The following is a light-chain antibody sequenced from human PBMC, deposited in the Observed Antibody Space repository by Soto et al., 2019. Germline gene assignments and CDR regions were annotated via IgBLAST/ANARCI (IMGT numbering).Light chain of an antibody. CDR3: QQYNNWPPLT. Sequence: EAVMTQSPVTLSVSPGERATLSCRASQSVTTNLAWYQQKPSQAPRLLIYSASTRAAGIPDRFSGSGSGTEFTLTISSLQSEDFAVYYCQQYNNWPPLTFGGGTKVEIK. J-gene: IGKJ4*01. CDR1: QSVTTN. V-gene: IGKV3-15*01. CDR2: SAS.